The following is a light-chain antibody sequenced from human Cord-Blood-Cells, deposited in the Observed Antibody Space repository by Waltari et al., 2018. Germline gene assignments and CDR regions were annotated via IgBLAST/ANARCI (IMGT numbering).Light chain of an antibody. Sequence: QSVFTQPPSVSAAPGQQVTISCSGSSSTIGNHYVSWYQQLPGTAPKLLIYDNKKRPSGIPDRFSGSKSGTSATLGITGLQTGDEADYYCGTWDSSLSAWVFGGGTKLTVL. V-gene: IGLV1-51*01. CDR2: DNK. J-gene: IGLJ3*02. CDR1: SSTIGNHY. CDR3: GTWDSSLSAWV.